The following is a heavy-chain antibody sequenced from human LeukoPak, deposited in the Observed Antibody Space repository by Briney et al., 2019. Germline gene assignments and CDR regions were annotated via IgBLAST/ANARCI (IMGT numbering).Heavy chain of an antibody. J-gene: IGHJ4*02. CDR1: GGSISSYY. V-gene: IGHV4-30-4*01. CDR2: IHYSGST. CDR3: ARDSLGPVDY. Sequence: PSETLSLTCTVSGGSISSYYWSWIRQPPGKGLEWIGYIHYSGSTYYNPSLKSRVTISVDTSKNQFSLKLSSVTAADTAVYYCARDSLGPVDYWGQGTLVTVSS.